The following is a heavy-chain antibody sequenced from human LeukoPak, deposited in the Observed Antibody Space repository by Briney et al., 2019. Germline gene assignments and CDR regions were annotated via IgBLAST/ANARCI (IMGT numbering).Heavy chain of an antibody. CDR1: GFTFSSYW. J-gene: IGHJ5*02. Sequence: GGSLRLSCAASGFTFSSYWMHWVRQAPGKGLVWVSRINSDGSSTSYADSVKGRFTISRDNAKNTLYLQMNSLRAEDTAVYYCAREGYYYDSSGRRDWFDPWGQGTLVTVSS. D-gene: IGHD3-22*01. CDR3: AREGYYYDSSGRRDWFDP. V-gene: IGHV3-74*01. CDR2: INSDGSST.